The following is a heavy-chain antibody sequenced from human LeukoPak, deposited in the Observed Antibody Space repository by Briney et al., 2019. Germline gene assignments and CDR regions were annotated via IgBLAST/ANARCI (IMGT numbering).Heavy chain of an antibody. Sequence: WASVKVSCKASGGTFNNHAFSWVRQAPGQGLEWMGGIIPIFGTANYAQTFQARVTISADESTSTVYMELSSLRSEDTAVYYCAKWAGNAHNNFLSGPFDYWGQGTLVTVSS. J-gene: IGHJ4*02. CDR1: GGTFNNHA. D-gene: IGHD3-3*01. CDR3: AKWAGNAHNNFLSGPFDY. V-gene: IGHV1-69*13. CDR2: IIPIFGTA.